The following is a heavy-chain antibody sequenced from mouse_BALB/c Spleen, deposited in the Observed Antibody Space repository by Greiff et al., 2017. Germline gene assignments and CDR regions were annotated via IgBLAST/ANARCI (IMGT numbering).Heavy chain of an antibody. Sequence: VMLVESGPGLVAPSQSLSLTCTVSGFSLNGYGVNWVRQPPGKGLEWLGMIWGDGSTDYNSALKSRMSISKDNSKSQVFLNMNSLQTDDTARYYCALEDISVYFDVWGAGTTVTVSA. V-gene: IGHV2-6-7*01. CDR1: GFSLNGYG. CDR3: ALEDISVYFDV. CDR2: IWGDGST. D-gene: IGHD3-3*01. J-gene: IGHJ1*01.